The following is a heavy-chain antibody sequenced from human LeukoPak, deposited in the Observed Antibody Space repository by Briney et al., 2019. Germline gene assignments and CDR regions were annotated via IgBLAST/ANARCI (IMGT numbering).Heavy chain of an antibody. D-gene: IGHD2-2*01. CDR3: AKDLRMLVCSSTSCRY. V-gene: IGHV3-21*04. Sequence: PGGSLRLSCAASGFTFSSYSMNWVRQAPGKGLEWVSSISSSSYIYYADSVKGRFTISRDNAKNSLYLQMNSLRAEDTAVYYCAKDLRMLVCSSTSCRYWGQGTLVTVSS. J-gene: IGHJ4*02. CDR2: ISSSSYI. CDR1: GFTFSSYS.